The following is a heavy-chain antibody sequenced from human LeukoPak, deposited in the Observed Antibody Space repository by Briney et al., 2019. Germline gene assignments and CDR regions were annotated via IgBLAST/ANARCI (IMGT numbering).Heavy chain of an antibody. CDR3: ASEGASDLIY. J-gene: IGHJ4*02. CDR2: IIPIFGTA. D-gene: IGHD1-26*01. Sequence: SVKASRKASGGTFSSYAISWVRQAPGQGLEWMGGIIPIFGTANYAQKFQGRVTITADESTSTAYMELSSLRSEDTAVYYCASEGASDLIYWGQGTLVTVSS. CDR1: GGTFSSYA. V-gene: IGHV1-69*13.